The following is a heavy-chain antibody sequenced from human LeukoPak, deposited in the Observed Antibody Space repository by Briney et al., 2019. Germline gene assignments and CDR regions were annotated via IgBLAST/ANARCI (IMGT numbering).Heavy chain of an antibody. CDR3: AYCSGGDCYAGLDY. CDR1: GFTFSRNA. J-gene: IGHJ4*02. D-gene: IGHD2-15*01. CDR2: ISGSGDNT. V-gene: IGHV3-23*01. Sequence: GGSLRLSCAASGFTFSRNAMNWVRQAPGQGLEWVSGISGSGDNTYYADSVRGRFTISRDNSKNTLYLQMNSLRAEDTAVYYRAYCSGGDCYAGLDYWGQGTLVTVSS.